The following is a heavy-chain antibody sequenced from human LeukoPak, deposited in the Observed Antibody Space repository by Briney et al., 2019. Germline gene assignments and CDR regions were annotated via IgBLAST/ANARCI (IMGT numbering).Heavy chain of an antibody. CDR2: ISSNGGST. Sequence: GGSLRLSCAASGFTFSSYAMPWVRQAPGKGLEYVSAISSNGGSTYYANSVKGRFTISRDNSKNTLYLQMGSLRAEDMAVYYCARGTLRSRYYYYGMDVWGQGTTVTVSS. V-gene: IGHV3-64*01. CDR1: GFTFSSYA. J-gene: IGHJ6*02. CDR3: ARGTLRSRYYYYGMDV. D-gene: IGHD3-16*01.